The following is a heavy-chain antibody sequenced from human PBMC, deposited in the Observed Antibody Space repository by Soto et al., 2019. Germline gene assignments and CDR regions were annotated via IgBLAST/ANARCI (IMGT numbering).Heavy chain of an antibody. Sequence: QLQLQESGPGLVKPSETLSLTCTVSGGSISSSIYYWAWIRQPPGKGLEWIGSIYSSGTTYYNPSLRSRVTISVDTSKNQFSLKLNSVTAADTAVHYCATPVSSGYQGLEVWGQGTMVTVSS. V-gene: IGHV4-39*01. D-gene: IGHD3-22*01. J-gene: IGHJ3*01. CDR3: ATPVSSGYQGLEV. CDR2: IYSSGTT. CDR1: GGSISSSIYY.